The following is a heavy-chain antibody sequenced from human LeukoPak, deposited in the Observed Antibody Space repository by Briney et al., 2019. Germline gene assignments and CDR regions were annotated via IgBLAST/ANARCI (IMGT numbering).Heavy chain of an antibody. CDR3: ARDSTIAAAGTVGALDI. V-gene: IGHV4-4*02. CDR2: IYHSGST. Sequence: SETLSLTCAVSGGSISSSNWWSWVRQPPGKGLEWIGEIYHSGSTNYNPSLKSRVTISVDKSKNQFSLKLSSVTAADTAVYYCARDSTIAAAGTVGALDIWGQGTMVTVSS. CDR1: GGSISSSNW. D-gene: IGHD6-13*01. J-gene: IGHJ3*02.